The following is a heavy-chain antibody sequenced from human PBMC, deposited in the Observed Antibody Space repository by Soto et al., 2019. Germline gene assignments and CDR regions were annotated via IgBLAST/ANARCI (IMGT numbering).Heavy chain of an antibody. J-gene: IGHJ4*02. Sequence: EVRLLESGGGLLQPGGSLRLSCAASGVTFSTYTLSWVRQAPGKGLEWVSTISGGGGSTYYADSVMGRFTISRDNSKNTMYLQMNSLRAEDTDVYYCAKVTDDQWGQGTLVTVSS. CDR2: ISGGGGST. CDR3: AKVTDDQ. CDR1: GVTFSTYT. V-gene: IGHV3-23*01.